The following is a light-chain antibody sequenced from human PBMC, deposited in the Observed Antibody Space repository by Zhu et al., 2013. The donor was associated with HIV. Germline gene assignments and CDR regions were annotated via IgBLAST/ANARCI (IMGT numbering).Light chain of an antibody. CDR3: CSYAGSNNLV. Sequence: QSALTQPASVSGSPGQSITISCTGTSSDIGGYNFVSWYQQHPGKAPKVMIYEVSKRPSGVSKRFSGSKSGNTASLTISGLQTEDEADYFCCSYAGSNNLVFGGGTKLTV. CDR1: SSDIGGYNF. J-gene: IGLJ3*02. CDR2: EVS. V-gene: IGLV2-23*02.